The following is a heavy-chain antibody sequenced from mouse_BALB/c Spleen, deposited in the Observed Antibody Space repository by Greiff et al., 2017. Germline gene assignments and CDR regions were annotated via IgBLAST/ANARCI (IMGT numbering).Heavy chain of an antibody. CDR1: GFTFSSYA. J-gene: IGHJ2*01. Sequence: EVKLMESGGGLVKPGGSLKLSCAASGFTFSSYAMSWVRQTPEKRLEWVATISSGGSYTYYPDSVKGRFTISRDNAKNTLYLQMSSLRSEDTAMYYCARGGKLGKNYFDYWGQGTTLTVSS. D-gene: IGHD4-1*01. CDR2: ISSGGSYT. V-gene: IGHV5-9-3*01. CDR3: ARGGKLGKNYFDY.